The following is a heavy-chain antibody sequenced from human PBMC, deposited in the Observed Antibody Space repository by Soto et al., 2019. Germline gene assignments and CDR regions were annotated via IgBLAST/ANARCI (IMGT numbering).Heavy chain of an antibody. V-gene: IGHV1-18*01. CDR1: GYTFTNYG. CDR2: ISPYNGNT. Sequence: QVQLVQSGAEVKKPGASVKVSCKASGYTFTNYGISWVRQAPGQGLEWMGWISPYNGNTKYAQKVQGGVTMTTDTSTSTAYMELRSLRSGDTAVYYCARIRESCSGGSCYPLYGMDVWGQGTTVTVSS. CDR3: ARIRESCSGGSCYPLYGMDV. J-gene: IGHJ6*02. D-gene: IGHD2-15*01.